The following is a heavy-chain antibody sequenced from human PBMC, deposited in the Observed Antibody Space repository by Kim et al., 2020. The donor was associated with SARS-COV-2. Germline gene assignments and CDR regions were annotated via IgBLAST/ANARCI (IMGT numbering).Heavy chain of an antibody. J-gene: IGHJ5*02. Sequence: GGSLRLSCAGSGFTFSSYGMHWVRQAPGKGLEWVALISYAGTNFYYADSVKGRFTISRDNSKNTLFLQMNSLRAEDTALYYCARRNINWFDPWGQGTLVT. V-gene: IGHV3-30*03. CDR2: ISYAGTNF. CDR1: GFTFSSYG. D-gene: IGHD5-12*01. CDR3: ARRNINWFDP.